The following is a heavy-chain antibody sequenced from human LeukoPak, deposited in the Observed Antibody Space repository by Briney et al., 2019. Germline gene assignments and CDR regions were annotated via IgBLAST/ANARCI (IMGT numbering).Heavy chain of an antibody. V-gene: IGHV3-30*18. CDR1: GFTFSSYG. Sequence: PGRSLRLSCAASGFTFSSYGMHWVRQAPGKGLEWVAVISYDGSNEYYADSVKGRFTISRDNSKNTLYLQMNSLRAEDTAVYYCAKDKERGVHFYYGMDVWGQGTTVTVSS. D-gene: IGHD1-26*01. CDR3: AKDKERGVHFYYGMDV. J-gene: IGHJ6*02. CDR2: ISYDGSNE.